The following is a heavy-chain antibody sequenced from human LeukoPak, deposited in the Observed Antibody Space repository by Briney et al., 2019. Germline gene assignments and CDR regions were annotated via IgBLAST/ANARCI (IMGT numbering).Heavy chain of an antibody. D-gene: IGHD2-15*01. V-gene: IGHV4-30-4*01. CDR1: GGSISSGDYY. J-gene: IGHJ1*01. CDR2: IYYSGST. CDR3: ARAGYCSGGSCSYFQH. Sequence: PSETLSLTCTVSGGSISSGDYYWSWIRQPPGKGLEWIGYIYYSGSTYYNPSLKSRVTISVDRSKNQFSLKLSSVTAADTAVYYCARAGYCSGGSCSYFQHWGQGTLVTVSS.